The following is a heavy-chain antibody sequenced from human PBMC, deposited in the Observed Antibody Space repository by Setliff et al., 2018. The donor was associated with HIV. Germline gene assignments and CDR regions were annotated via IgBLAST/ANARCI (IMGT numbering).Heavy chain of an antibody. CDR1: GDSVSSRYY. V-gene: IGHV4-61*01. CDR3: ARYSPRGYTLTGPY. CDR2: IYYSGST. Sequence: PSETLSLTCTVSGDSVSSRYYWGWIRQPPGKGLEWIGYIYYSGSTKHNPSLKSRVTISLDTSKNQFSLKLTSVTAADTAVYYCARYSPRGYTLTGPYWGQGTLVTVSS. D-gene: IGHD6-25*01. J-gene: IGHJ4*02.